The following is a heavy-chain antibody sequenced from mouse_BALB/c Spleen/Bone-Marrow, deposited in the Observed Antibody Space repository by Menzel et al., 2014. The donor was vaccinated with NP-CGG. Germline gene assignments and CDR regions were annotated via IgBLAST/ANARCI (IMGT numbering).Heavy chain of an antibody. J-gene: IGHJ3*01. CDR3: ARYWGAY. CDR1: GYTFTNYW. Sequence: QVQLKESRAELAKPGASVKMSCKASGYTFTNYWMHWVKQRPGQGLEWIGYIDPNTYYTRYNQKFKDKATLTADKSSSTAYLQLSSLTSEDSAVYYCARYWGAYWGQGTLVTVSA. V-gene: IGHV1-7*01. D-gene: IGHD4-1*01. CDR2: IDPNTYYT.